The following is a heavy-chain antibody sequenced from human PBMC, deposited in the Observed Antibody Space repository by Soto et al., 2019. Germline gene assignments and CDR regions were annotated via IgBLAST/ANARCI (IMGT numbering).Heavy chain of an antibody. CDR3: AGTKQWLAIDY. Sequence: PSETLSLTCTVSGGSIGRYYWSWIRQPPGKGLEWIGYIYYSGSTNYNPSLKSRVTISADTSKNQFSLKLSSVTAADTAIYYYAGTKQWLAIDYWGQGALVTVSS. J-gene: IGHJ4*02. CDR1: GGSIGRYY. D-gene: IGHD6-19*01. V-gene: IGHV4-59*08. CDR2: IYYSGST.